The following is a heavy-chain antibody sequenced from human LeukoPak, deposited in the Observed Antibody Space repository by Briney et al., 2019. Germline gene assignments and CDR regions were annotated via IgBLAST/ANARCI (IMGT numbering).Heavy chain of an antibody. CDR1: GGSISGYY. J-gene: IGHJ6*03. D-gene: IGHD1-26*01. CDR2: IYYSGST. Sequence: SETLSLTCTVSGGSISGYYWSWIRQPPGKGLEWIGYIYYSGSTKYNPSLKSRVTISIDTSKNQFSLKLSSVTAADTAMYYCAGVVGGSYSMDVWGQGTTVTVSS. V-gene: IGHV4-59*01. CDR3: AGVVGGSYSMDV.